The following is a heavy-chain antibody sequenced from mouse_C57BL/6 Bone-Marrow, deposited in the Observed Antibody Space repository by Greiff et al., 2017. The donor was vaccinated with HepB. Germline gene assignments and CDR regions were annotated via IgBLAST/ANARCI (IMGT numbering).Heavy chain of an antibody. D-gene: IGHD1-1*01. V-gene: IGHV3-6*01. CDR1: GYSITSGYY. CDR3: ASEGDITTVGYYAMDY. J-gene: IGHJ4*01. Sequence: EVQLVESGPGLVKPSQSLSLTCSVTGYSITSGYYWNWIRQFPGNKLEWMGYISYDGSNNYNPSLKNRISITRDTSKNQFFLKLNSVTTEDTATYYCASEGDITTVGYYAMDYWGQGTSVTVSS. CDR2: ISYDGSN.